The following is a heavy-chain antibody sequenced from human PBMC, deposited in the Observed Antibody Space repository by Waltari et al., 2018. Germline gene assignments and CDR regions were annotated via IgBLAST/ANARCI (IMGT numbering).Heavy chain of an antibody. CDR3: ARARNYYDSSGYPH. CDR1: GRTFISYA. Sequence: QVQLVQSGAEVKKPGSSVKVSCKASGRTFISYAISWVRPAPGQGLEWMGGIIPIFGTANYAQKFQGRVTITADESTSTAYRELSSLRSEDTAVYYCARARNYYDSSGYPHWGQGTLVTVSS. J-gene: IGHJ4*02. D-gene: IGHD3-22*01. V-gene: IGHV1-69*12. CDR2: IIPIFGTA.